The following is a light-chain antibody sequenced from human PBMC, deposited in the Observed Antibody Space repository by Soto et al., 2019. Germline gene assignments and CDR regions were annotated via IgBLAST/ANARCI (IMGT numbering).Light chain of an antibody. CDR3: QQRSNWPGT. V-gene: IGKV3D-20*02. CDR1: QSVSGYY. CDR2: GAS. Sequence: EIVMTQSPDTLSLSPGERVTLSCRASQSVSGYYLAWYQQKPGQAPRLLMYGASSRATGIPDRFSGSGSGTDFTLTISSLEPEDFAVYYCQQRSNWPGTFGQGTKVDI. J-gene: IGKJ1*01.